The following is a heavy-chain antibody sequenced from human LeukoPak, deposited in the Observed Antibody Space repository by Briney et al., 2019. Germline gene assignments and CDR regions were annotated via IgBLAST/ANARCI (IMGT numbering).Heavy chain of an antibody. V-gene: IGHV4-34*01. Sequence: PSETLSLTCAVYGKSLIGYHWSWIRQSPGKGLEWIGEVNHSGGTNNNPSLKSRVTISVDTSKSQFSLKLTSVTAADSGVYFCARHPPPTMVRGVRGGNYYYLDVWGQGTTVTISS. CDR3: ARHPPPTMVRGVRGGNYYYLDV. J-gene: IGHJ6*03. D-gene: IGHD3-10*01. CDR2: VNHSGGT. CDR1: GKSLIGYH.